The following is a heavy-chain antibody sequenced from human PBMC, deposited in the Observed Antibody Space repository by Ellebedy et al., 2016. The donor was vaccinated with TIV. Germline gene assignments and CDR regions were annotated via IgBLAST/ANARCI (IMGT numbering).Heavy chain of an antibody. CDR1: GNTFTSYS. D-gene: IGHD4-23*01. CDR3: ARDPVGVGPAFDI. CDR2: INPTSGST. V-gene: IGHV1-46*01. Sequence: AASVKVSCKASGNTFTSYSIYWVRRAPGRGLEWMGIINPTSGSTMYAQKFRGRVTVTSDTFTNTVYMELSSLTSEDTAVYYCARDPVGVGPAFDIWGQGTMVTVSS. J-gene: IGHJ3*02.